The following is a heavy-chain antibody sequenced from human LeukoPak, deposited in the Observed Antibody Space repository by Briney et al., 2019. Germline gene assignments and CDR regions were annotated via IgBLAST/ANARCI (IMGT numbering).Heavy chain of an antibody. Sequence: GGSLRLSCAASGFTFSSSAMSWVRQAPGKGLEWVSTISGSGDRTYYADSVKGRFTISRDNSKNTLFPHMNSLRAEDTAVYSCAKGYYGSGSYGWFDYWGQGTLVTVSS. D-gene: IGHD3-10*01. CDR1: GFTFSSSA. CDR2: ISGSGDRT. V-gene: IGHV3-23*01. J-gene: IGHJ4*02. CDR3: AKGYYGSGSYGWFDY.